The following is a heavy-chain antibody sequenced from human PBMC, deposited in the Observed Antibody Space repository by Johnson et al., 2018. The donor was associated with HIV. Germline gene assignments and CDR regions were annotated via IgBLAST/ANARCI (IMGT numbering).Heavy chain of an antibody. J-gene: IGHJ3*02. Sequence: AAGGVTISDSYMSWIRQAPGKGLEWVAFIRYDGSNKYYADSVQGRFTISRDNSKNTLYLQMNSLRADDTAVYYCARDPSRSPGAFDIWGQGTMVTVSS. CDR2: IRYDGSNK. CDR3: ARDPSRSPGAFDI. CDR1: GVTISDSY. V-gene: IGHV3-30*02.